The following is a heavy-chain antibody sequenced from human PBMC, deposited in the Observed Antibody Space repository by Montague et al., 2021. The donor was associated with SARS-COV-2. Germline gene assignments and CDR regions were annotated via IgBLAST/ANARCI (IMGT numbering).Heavy chain of an antibody. J-gene: IGHJ5*02. Sequence: SETLSLTCTVAGRCISSSSYYRGWIRQPPGKGLVWIGRTYYSGSTYYNPSLKSRVTISVDTSKNQFSLKLSSVTAADTAVYYCARQEPIVVVVAAARGWFNPWGQGTLVTVSS. CDR3: ARQEPIVVVVAAARGWFNP. CDR2: TYYSGST. CDR1: GRCISSSSYY. V-gene: IGHV4-39*01. D-gene: IGHD2-15*01.